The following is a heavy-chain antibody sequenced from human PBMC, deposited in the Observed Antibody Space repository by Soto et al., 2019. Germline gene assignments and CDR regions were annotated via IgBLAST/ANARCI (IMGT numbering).Heavy chain of an antibody. Sequence: ETLSLTCTVSGGSISSYYWSWIRQPPGKGLEWIGYIYYSGSTNYNPSLKSRVTISVDTSKNQFSLKLSSVTAADTAVYYCASSRAHSSALDFDYWGQGTLVTVSS. CDR1: GGSISSYY. CDR2: IYYSGST. D-gene: IGHD6-19*01. V-gene: IGHV4-59*08. J-gene: IGHJ4*02. CDR3: ASSRAHSSALDFDY.